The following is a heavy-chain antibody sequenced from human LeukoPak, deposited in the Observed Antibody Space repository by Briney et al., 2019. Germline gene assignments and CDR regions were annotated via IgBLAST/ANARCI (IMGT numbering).Heavy chain of an antibody. CDR1: GGPVNNSYY. D-gene: IGHD3-10*01. J-gene: IGHJ6*03. CDR3: ARGRGYYYDFDV. Sequence: SETLSLTCTVSGGPVNNSYYWSWIRPPAGKGLEWIGRIYTSGSTNYNPSLKSRVTMSVDTSKNQFSLKVTSVTAADTAVYYCARGRGYYYDFDVWGKGTTVTVSS. CDR2: IYTSGST. V-gene: IGHV4-4*07.